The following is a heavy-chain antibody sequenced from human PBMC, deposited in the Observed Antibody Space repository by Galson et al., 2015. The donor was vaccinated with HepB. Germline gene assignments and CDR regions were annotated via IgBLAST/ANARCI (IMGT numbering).Heavy chain of an antibody. D-gene: IGHD2-2*01. CDR2: IIPIFGTA. V-gene: IGHV1-69*13. CDR1: GGTFSSYA. CDR3: ATSQPRDIVVVPAAPYLYGMDV. Sequence: SVKVSCKASGGTFSSYAISWVRQAPGQGLEWMGGIIPIFGTANYAQKFQGRVTITADESTSTAYMELSSLRSEDTAVYYCATSQPRDIVVVPAAPYLYGMDVWGQGTTVTVSS. J-gene: IGHJ6*02.